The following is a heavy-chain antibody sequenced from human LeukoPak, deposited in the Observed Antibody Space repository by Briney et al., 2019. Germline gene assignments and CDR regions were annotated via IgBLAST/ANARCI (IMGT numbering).Heavy chain of an antibody. CDR1: GFTFDDYA. D-gene: IGHD3-10*02. CDR3: AELGINMIGGV. Sequence: GGSLRLSCAASGFTFDDYAMHWVRQAPGKGLEWVSYISSSGSTIYYADSVKGRFTISRDNAKNSLYLQMNSLRAEDTAVYYCAELGINMIGGVWGKGTTVTISS. V-gene: IGHV3-48*03. CDR2: ISSSGSTI. J-gene: IGHJ6*04.